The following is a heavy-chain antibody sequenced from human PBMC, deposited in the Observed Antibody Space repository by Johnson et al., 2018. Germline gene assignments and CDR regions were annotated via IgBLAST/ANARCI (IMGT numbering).Heavy chain of an antibody. CDR3: SRVRSRNAAEYFQH. J-gene: IGHJ1*01. V-gene: IGHV3-49*03. CDR1: GFTSGDYA. CDR2: IRSKAYGGTT. Sequence: EVQLVESGGGLVQPGRSXRLSCTASGFTSGDYAMSWFRQAPGKGLEWLCFIRSKAYGGTTEYAASVKGRFTISRDDSKSIAYLQMNSLKTEDTAVYYCSRVRSRNAAEYFQHWGQGTLVTVSS.